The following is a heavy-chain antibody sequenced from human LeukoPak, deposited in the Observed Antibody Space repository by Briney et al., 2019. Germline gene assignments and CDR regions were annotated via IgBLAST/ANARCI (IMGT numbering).Heavy chain of an antibody. CDR1: GFTFSSYG. J-gene: IGHJ6*03. D-gene: IGHD5-12*01. V-gene: IGHV3-23*01. CDR3: AKDRGYGGYPPHYYMDV. CDR2: ISGSGGST. Sequence: GGSLRLSCAASGFTFSSYGMSWVRQAPGKGLEWVSAISGSGGSTYYADSVKGRFAISRDNSKNTLYLQMNSLRAEDTAVYYCAKDRGYGGYPPHYYMDVWGKGTTVTISS.